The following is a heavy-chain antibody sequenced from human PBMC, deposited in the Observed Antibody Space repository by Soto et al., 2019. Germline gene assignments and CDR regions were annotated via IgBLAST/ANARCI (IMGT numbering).Heavy chain of an antibody. D-gene: IGHD6-19*01. CDR3: AHEYWLASY. V-gene: IGHV2-5*01. CDR2: IYWNDDK. Sequence: QITLKESGPTLVNPTQTLTLTCTFSGFSLTTSGVGVGWIRQAPGKAPEWLALIYWNDDKRYSPSLKSRLTITKDTSKNQVLLTMTNMAPVDTATYYCAHEYWLASYWGQGTLVTVSS. CDR1: GFSLTTSGVG. J-gene: IGHJ4*02.